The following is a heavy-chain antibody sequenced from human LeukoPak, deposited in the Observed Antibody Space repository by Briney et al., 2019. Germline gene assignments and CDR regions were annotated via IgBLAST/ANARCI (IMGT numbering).Heavy chain of an antibody. Sequence: GGSLRLSCSVSGFSFSDYAINWVRQAPGKGLEWVAFIRGKAYGETTDYAASVKGRFSISRDEFDSIAYLQMNSLKTEDTAVYYCARGSDSNFGARDGFDYWGQGTLVTVSS. V-gene: IGHV3-49*04. D-gene: IGHD3-16*01. CDR1: GFSFSDYA. CDR3: ARGSDSNFGARDGFDY. J-gene: IGHJ4*02. CDR2: IRGKAYGETT.